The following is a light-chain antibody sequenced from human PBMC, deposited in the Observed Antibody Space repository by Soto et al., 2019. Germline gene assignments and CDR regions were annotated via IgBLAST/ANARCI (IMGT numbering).Light chain of an antibody. Sequence: QSALTQPASVSGSPGQSITISCTGTSSDVGSYNLVSWYQQHPGKAPKLMIYEVSKRPSGVSNRFSGSKSGNTASLTISGLQAEDEADYYCCSYAGSSTPLIFATGTKLTVL. CDR3: CSYAGSSTPLI. V-gene: IGLV2-23*02. CDR1: SSDVGSYNL. J-gene: IGLJ1*01. CDR2: EVS.